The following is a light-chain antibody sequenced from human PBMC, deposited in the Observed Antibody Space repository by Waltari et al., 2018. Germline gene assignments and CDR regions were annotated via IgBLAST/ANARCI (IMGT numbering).Light chain of an antibody. J-gene: IGKJ1*01. CDR2: KAS. V-gene: IGKV1-5*03. CDR1: QSIGSW. CDR3: QQYNSYPWT. Sequence: DIQMTQSPSTLSASVGDRVTITCRASQSIGSWLAWYQQKPGKAPKLLIYKASSLESGVPSRFSGSGSGTEFTLTISSLQPDDFATYYCQQYNSYPWTFGQGTKVEIK.